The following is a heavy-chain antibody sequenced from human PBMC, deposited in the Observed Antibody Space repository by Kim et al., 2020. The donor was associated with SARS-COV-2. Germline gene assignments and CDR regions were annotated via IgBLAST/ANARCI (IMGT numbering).Heavy chain of an antibody. D-gene: IGHD3-10*01. CDR3: SRRWCGELFDWFDR. CDR1: GGSISSYY. V-gene: IGHV4-59*08. CDR2: IYYIGST. Sequence: SETLSLTCTVSGGSISSYYWSWIRQPPGKGLEWIGYIYYIGSTNYNPSLKSRVTISVDTSKNQFSLKLSSVTAADTAVYYGSRRWCGELFDWFDRVGQVT. J-gene: IGHJ5*02.